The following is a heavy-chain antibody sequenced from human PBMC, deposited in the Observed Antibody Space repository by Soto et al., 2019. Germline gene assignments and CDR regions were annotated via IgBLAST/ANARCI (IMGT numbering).Heavy chain of an antibody. CDR1: GGSISSSSYY. J-gene: IGHJ4*02. CDR2: IYYSGST. Sequence: SETLSLTCTVSGGSISSSSYYWGWIRQPPEKGLEWIGSIYYSGSTYYNPSLKSRVTISVDTSKNQFSLKLSSVTAADTAVYYCARPIYYYDSSGFDYWGQGTLVTVSS. V-gene: IGHV4-39*01. CDR3: ARPIYYYDSSGFDY. D-gene: IGHD3-22*01.